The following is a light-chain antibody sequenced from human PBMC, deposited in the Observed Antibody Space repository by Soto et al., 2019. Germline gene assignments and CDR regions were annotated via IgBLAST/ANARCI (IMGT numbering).Light chain of an antibody. CDR2: DAS. Sequence: EIVLTQSPATLSLSPGERATLSCRASQSVSSYLAWYQQKPGQAPRLLIYDASNRATGILARFSGSGSGTDFTLAISSLEAEDFAVYYCQQRSNWPPWTFGQGTKVEIK. J-gene: IGKJ1*01. CDR3: QQRSNWPPWT. CDR1: QSVSSY. V-gene: IGKV3-11*01.